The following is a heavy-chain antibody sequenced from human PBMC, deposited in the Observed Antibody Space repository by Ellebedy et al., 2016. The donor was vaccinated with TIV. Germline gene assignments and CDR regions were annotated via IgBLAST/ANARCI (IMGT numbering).Heavy chain of an antibody. J-gene: IGHJ2*01. Sequence: AASVKVSCKASGFTLTQSAVQRVRQARGQRLEWIGWIVVGSGNTHYAQKFQERVTITRDMSTSTDYMELSSLRSEDTAVYYCAADSVVRPSASWNFDLWGRGTLVTVSS. D-gene: IGHD2-15*01. CDR2: IVVGSGNT. CDR3: AADSVVRPSASWNFDL. CDR1: GFTLTQSA. V-gene: IGHV1-58*01.